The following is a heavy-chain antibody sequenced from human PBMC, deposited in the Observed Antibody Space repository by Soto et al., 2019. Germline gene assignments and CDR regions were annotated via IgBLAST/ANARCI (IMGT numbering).Heavy chain of an antibody. CDR2: ISYDGSNK. V-gene: IGHV3-30*18. D-gene: IGHD2-8*01. Sequence: GGSLRLSCAASGFTFSSYGMHWVRQAPGKGLEWVAVISYDGSNKYYADSVKGRFTISRDNSKNTLYLQMNSLRAEDTAVYYCAKDRRTNLHYYYGMDVWGQGTTVTVSS. CDR1: GFTFSSYG. CDR3: AKDRRTNLHYYYGMDV. J-gene: IGHJ6*02.